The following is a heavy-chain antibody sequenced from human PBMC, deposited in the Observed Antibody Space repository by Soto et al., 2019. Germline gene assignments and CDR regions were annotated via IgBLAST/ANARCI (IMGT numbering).Heavy chain of an antibody. CDR2: ISYDGSKR. J-gene: IGHJ4*02. V-gene: IGHV3-30*03. CDR3: ARDGLRREDLQYDNLYYFDY. D-gene: IGHD1-1*01. Sequence: GGSLRLSCAASGFTFSNYGMHWVRQAPGKGLEWVAVISYDGSKRYSPDSVKGRFTISRDNSKNTLYLQMNSLRAEDTAVYYCARDGLRREDLQYDNLYYFDYWGQGTQVTVSS. CDR1: GFTFSNYG.